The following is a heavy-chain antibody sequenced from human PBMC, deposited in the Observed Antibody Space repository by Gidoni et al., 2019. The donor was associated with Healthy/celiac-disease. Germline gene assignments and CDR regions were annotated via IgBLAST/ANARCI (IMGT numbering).Heavy chain of an antibody. Sequence: EVQLVESGGGLVQHGGSLRLSFAASGFTFVSDWMSWVRQAPGKGLEWVANIKQDGSEKYYVDSVKGRFTISRDNAKNSLYLQMNSLRAEDTAVYYCARAGLIFGVVITPYYYYMDVWGKGTTVTVSS. CDR3: ARAGLIFGVVITPYYYYMDV. V-gene: IGHV3-7*03. CDR2: IKQDGSEK. CDR1: GFTFVSDW. D-gene: IGHD3-3*01. J-gene: IGHJ6*03.